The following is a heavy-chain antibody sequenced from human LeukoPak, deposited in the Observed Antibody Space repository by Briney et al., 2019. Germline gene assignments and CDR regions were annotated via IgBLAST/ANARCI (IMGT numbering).Heavy chain of an antibody. V-gene: IGHV3-48*04. D-gene: IGHD7-27*01. CDR2: ISRSSSTV. J-gene: IGHJ4*02. CDR3: ARDMPGDLDY. Sequence: PGGSLRLSCTASGFTFSSHSMNWVRQAPGKGLEWISYISRSSSTVYYADSVKGRFTISRDNAKNSLYLQMNSLRAEDTAVYYCARDMPGDLDYWGQGTLVTVSS. CDR1: GFTFSSHS.